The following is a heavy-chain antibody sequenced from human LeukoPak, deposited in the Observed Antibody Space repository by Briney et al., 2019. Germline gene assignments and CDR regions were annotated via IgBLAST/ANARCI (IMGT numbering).Heavy chain of an antibody. Sequence: PSETLSLTCTVSGASFSSTSYYWGWIRQPPGKGLEWIGSIYYSGNTYYNQSLRSRVTISVDTSNNQFSLKLSSVTAADTAVYYCARLTLYSSGNLDYWGQGALVTVSS. CDR3: ARLTLYSSGNLDY. CDR1: GASFSSTSYY. V-gene: IGHV4-39*07. D-gene: IGHD5-18*01. J-gene: IGHJ4*02. CDR2: IYYSGNT.